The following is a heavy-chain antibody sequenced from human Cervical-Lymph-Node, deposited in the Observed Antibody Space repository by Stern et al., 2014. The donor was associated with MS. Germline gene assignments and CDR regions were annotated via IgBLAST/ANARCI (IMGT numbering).Heavy chain of an antibody. J-gene: IGHJ5*01. Sequence: QDQLVQSGAEVKRPGASVKVSCKTSGYSFSMYGINWVRQAPGQGLEWMGWISPYNGNTDYAQKVEGRVTLTTDTSTSTAYMELRGLRSDDTAVYYCARPYYYESSGYYDSWGQGTLVTVSS. D-gene: IGHD3-22*01. CDR3: ARPYYYESSGYYDS. CDR1: GYSFSMYG. CDR2: ISPYNGNT. V-gene: IGHV1-18*01.